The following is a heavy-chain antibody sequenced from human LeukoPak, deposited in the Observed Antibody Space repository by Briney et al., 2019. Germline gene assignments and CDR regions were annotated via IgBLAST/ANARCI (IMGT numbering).Heavy chain of an antibody. D-gene: IGHD6-13*01. CDR1: DGSMSNNY. V-gene: IGHV4-4*07. CDR3: ARGGSSSWSNDY. Sequence: SETLPLTCTVSDGSMSNNYWTWIRQPAGKGLEWIGRMYGSGIADYNPSLKSRVTMSADTSKNLFSLKLSSVTAADTAVYYCARGGSSSWSNDYWGQGTLVTVSS. J-gene: IGHJ4*02. CDR2: MYGSGIA.